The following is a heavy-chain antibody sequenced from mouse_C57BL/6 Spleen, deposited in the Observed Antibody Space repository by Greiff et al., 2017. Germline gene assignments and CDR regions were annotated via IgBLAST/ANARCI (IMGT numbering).Heavy chain of an antibody. CDR3: ARGGYDAMDY. Sequence: QVQLQQPGAELVRPGSSVKLSCKASGYTFTSYWMDWVKQRPGQGLEWIGNIYPSDSETHYNQKFKDKATLTVDKSSSTAYMQLSSLTSEDSAVYYCARGGYDAMDYWGQGTSVTVSS. CDR1: GYTFTSYW. V-gene: IGHV1-61*01. J-gene: IGHJ4*01. CDR2: IYPSDSET. D-gene: IGHD1-1*02.